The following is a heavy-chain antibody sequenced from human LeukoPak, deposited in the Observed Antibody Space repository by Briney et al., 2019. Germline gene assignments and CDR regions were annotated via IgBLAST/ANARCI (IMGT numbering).Heavy chain of an antibody. CDR1: GFSFSSYS. CDR2: ISSSDSTI. Sequence: GGSLRLSCAASGFSFSSYSMNWVRQAPGKGLEWVSYISSSDSTIYYADSVKGRFTISRDNAKNSLYLQMNSLRAEDTAVYYCARDAHRTGTSFDYWGQGTLVTVSS. J-gene: IGHJ4*02. D-gene: IGHD3/OR15-3a*01. V-gene: IGHV3-48*01. CDR3: ARDAHRTGTSFDY.